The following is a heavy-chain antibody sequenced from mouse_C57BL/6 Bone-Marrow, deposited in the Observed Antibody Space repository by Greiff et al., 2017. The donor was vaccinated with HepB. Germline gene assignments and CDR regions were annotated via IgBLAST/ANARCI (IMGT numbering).Heavy chain of an antibody. Sequence: EVQLQQSGPVLVKPGASVKMSCKASGYTFTDYYMNWVKQSHGKSLEWIGVINPYNGGTSYNQKFKGKATLTVDKSSSTAYMELNSLTSEDSAVYYCARGEGYGSSYFDVWGTGTTVTVSS. V-gene: IGHV1-19*01. CDR1: GYTFTDYY. D-gene: IGHD1-1*01. CDR3: ARGEGYGSSYFDV. J-gene: IGHJ1*03. CDR2: INPYNGGT.